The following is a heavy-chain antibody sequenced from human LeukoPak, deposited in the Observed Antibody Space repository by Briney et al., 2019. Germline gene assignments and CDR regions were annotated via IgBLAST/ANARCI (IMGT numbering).Heavy chain of an antibody. CDR1: GYSISSGYY. D-gene: IGHD3-22*01. CDR3: ARGKYYYDSSGYYYFDY. CDR2: IYHSGRT. V-gene: IGHV4-38-2*02. J-gene: IGHJ4*02. Sequence: PSETLSLTCTVSGYSISSGYYWGWIRQPPGKGLEWIGSIYHSGRTFYNPSLKSRVTISVDTSKNQFSLKLTSVTAADTAVYYCARGKYYYDSSGYYYFDYWGQGTLVTVSS.